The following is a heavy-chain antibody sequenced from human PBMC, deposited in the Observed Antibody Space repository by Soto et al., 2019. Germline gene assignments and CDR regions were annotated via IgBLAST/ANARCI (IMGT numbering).Heavy chain of an antibody. Sequence: QVQLVESGGGVVQPGRSLRLSCAASGFTFSSYGMHWVRQAPGKGLEWVAVISYDGSNKYYADSVKGRFTISRDNSKNSLYXXMXSXXAEDTAVYYCAKEPFYPGGGSSGYPPLYYYYGMDVWGQGTTVTVSS. J-gene: IGHJ6*02. D-gene: IGHD3-22*01. CDR2: ISYDGSNK. V-gene: IGHV3-30*18. CDR1: GFTFSSYG. CDR3: AKEPFYPGGGSSGYPPLYYYYGMDV.